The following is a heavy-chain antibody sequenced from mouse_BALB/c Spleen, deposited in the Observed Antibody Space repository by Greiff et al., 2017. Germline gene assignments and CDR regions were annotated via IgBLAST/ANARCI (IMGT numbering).Heavy chain of an antibody. CDR3: GMITFAY. D-gene: IGHD2-4*01. CDR1: GYSFTGYF. V-gene: IGHV1-37*01. Sequence: VQLQQSGPELVKPGASVKISCKASGYSFTGYFMNWVKQSHGKSLEWIGRINQYNGDTFYNQKFKGKATLTVDKSSYTAPLELLSLTSEDSAVYSCGMITFAYWGQGTLVTVSA. J-gene: IGHJ3*01. CDR2: INQYNGDT.